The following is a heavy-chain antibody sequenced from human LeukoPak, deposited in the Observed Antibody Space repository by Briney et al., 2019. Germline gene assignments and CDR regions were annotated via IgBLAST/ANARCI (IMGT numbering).Heavy chain of an antibody. CDR1: GFTFSSYA. CDR3: AKVTRYCSSTSCRYSDY. Sequence: GGSLRLSCAASGFTFSSYAMSWVRQAPGKGLEWVSAISGSGGSTYYADSVKGRFTISRDNSKNTLYLQMNSLRAEDTAVYYCAKVTRYCSSTSCRYSDYWGQGPLVTVTS. V-gene: IGHV3-23*01. D-gene: IGHD2-2*01. J-gene: IGHJ4*02. CDR2: ISGSGGST.